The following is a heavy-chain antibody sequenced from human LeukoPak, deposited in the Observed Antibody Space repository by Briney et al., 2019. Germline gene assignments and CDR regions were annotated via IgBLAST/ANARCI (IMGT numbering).Heavy chain of an antibody. Sequence: PGRSLRLSCAASGFTFSSYGMHWVRQAPGKGLEWVAFIRYDGSNKYYADSVKGRFTISRDNSKNTLYLQMNSLRAEDRAVYYCAKDFGDYDFWSGYFSNHDYWGQGTLVTVSS. V-gene: IGHV3-30*02. CDR2: IRYDGSNK. CDR1: GFTFSSYG. D-gene: IGHD3-3*01. J-gene: IGHJ4*02. CDR3: AKDFGDYDFWSGYFSNHDY.